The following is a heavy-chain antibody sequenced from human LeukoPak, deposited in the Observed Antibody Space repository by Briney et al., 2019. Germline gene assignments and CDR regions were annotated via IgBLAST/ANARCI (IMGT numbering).Heavy chain of an antibody. Sequence: PGGSLRLSCAASGFTFSNAWMSWVRQAPGKGLEWVGRIKSKTDGGTTDYAAPVKGRFTISRDDSKNTLYLQMNSLKTEDTAVYYCTTQYCSSTSCYLLRAFDIWGQGTMVTVSS. CDR3: TTQYCSSTSCYLLRAFDI. D-gene: IGHD2-2*01. V-gene: IGHV3-15*01. CDR2: IKSKTDGGTT. CDR1: GFTFSNAW. J-gene: IGHJ3*02.